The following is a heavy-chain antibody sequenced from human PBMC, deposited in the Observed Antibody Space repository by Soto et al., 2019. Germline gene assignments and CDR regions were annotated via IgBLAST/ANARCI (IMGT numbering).Heavy chain of an antibody. CDR3: ARGPSEFIVVGHYYGMDV. CDR2: INHSGST. V-gene: IGHV4-34*01. D-gene: IGHD2-21*01. Sequence: QAQLQQWGAGLLEPSETLSLTCAVYGGSFRGYYWTWIRQAPGKGLEWIGEINHSGSTNYNPSLKSRVTISLDTSKNQFSLKLRSVTAADTAMYFCARGPSEFIVVGHYYGMDVWGQGTTVTVSS. J-gene: IGHJ6*02. CDR1: GGSFRGYY.